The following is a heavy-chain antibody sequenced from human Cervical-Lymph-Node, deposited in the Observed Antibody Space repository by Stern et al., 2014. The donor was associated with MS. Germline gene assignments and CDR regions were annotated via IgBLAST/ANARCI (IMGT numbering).Heavy chain of an antibody. D-gene: IGHD3-9*01. CDR1: GGSILRTDW. J-gene: IGHJ4*02. V-gene: IGHV4-4*02. CDR2: VYHSGAA. CDR3: ASRTLTFPYYFDS. Sequence: QLVQSGPGLVKPSGTLSLTCAVSGGSILRTDWWSWVRQPPGKGLEWIGEVYHSGAANYNPSLKSRVTISVDKSKNQFSLNLTPVTAADTALYYCASRTLTFPYYFDSWGQGTLVTVSS.